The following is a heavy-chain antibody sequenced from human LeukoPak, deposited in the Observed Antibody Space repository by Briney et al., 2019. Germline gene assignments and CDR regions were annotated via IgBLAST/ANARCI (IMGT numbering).Heavy chain of an antibody. Sequence: GGSLRLSCAASGFTFSSFTMNWVRQAPGKGLEWVSSIRSSSGYIYHADSVKGRFTISRDSATNSLYLQMNSLRAEDTAVYYCTRDGIAAAGPSFDYWGQGTLVTVSS. CDR1: GFTFSSFT. V-gene: IGHV3-21*01. CDR2: IRSSSGYI. J-gene: IGHJ4*02. CDR3: TRDGIAAAGPSFDY. D-gene: IGHD6-13*01.